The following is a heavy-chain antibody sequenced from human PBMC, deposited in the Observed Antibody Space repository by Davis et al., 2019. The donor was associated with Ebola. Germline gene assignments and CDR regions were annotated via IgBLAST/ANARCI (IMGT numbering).Heavy chain of an antibody. CDR1: GFTFSSYA. CDR2: ISYDGSNK. Sequence: GESLKISCAASGFTFSSYAMHWVRQAPGKGLEWVAVISYDGSNKYYADSVKGRFTISRDNSKNTLYLQMNSLRAEDTAVYYCAKELRFLEWLLMKDFDYWGQGTLVTVSS. CDR3: AKELRFLEWLLMKDFDY. J-gene: IGHJ4*02. D-gene: IGHD3-3*01. V-gene: IGHV3-30-3*01.